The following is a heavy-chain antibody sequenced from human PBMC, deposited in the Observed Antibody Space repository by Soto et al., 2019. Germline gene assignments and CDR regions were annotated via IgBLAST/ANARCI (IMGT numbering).Heavy chain of an antibody. CDR2: VFXYGHP. J-gene: IGHJ5*01. Sequence: PSETVSLKGSLLGDSSSDTRFYWGWVRQSNEKGLEWIGRVFXYGHPYYSRSRKSRGTLFAETPRNQFSLTMKSVAVADTALYFCAREVDGDELGGHWFDSWGQGALVTVSS. CDR1: GDSSSDTRFY. CDR3: AREVDGDELGGHWFDS. D-gene: IGHD4-17*01. V-gene: IGHV4-39*02.